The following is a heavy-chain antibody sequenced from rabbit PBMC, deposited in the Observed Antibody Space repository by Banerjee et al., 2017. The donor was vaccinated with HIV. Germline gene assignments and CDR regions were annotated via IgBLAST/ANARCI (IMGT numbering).Heavy chain of an antibody. CDR1: GFSFSAGYY. D-gene: IGHD7-1*01. J-gene: IGHJ6*01. Sequence: QEQLEESGGDLVKPGASLTLTCTASGFSFSAGYYMCWVRQAPGKGLEWIACIHGGSRNNIHYASWAKGRFTISKTSSTTVTLQMTSLTAADTATYFCARFYAGYGDFGYAAMWGPGTLVTVS. CDR3: ARFYAGYGDFGYAAM. CDR2: IHGGSRNNI. V-gene: IGHV1S45*01.